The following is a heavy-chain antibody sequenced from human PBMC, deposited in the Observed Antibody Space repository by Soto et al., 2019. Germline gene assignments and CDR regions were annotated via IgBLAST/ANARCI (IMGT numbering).Heavy chain of an antibody. CDR1: GGTFSSYA. CDR2: IIPIFGTA. J-gene: IGHJ4*02. V-gene: IGHV1-69*13. D-gene: IGHD2-15*01. Sequence: SVKVSCKASGGTFSSYAISWVREAPGQGLEWMGGIIPIFGTANYAQRFQGRVTITADESTSTAYMELSSLRSEDTAVYYCARGGTNRILFFIHWGQGTLVTVSS. CDR3: ARGGTNRILFFIH.